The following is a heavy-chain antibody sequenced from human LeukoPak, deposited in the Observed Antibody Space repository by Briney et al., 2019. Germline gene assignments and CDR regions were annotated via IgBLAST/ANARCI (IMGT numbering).Heavy chain of an antibody. J-gene: IGHJ6*02. CDR2: IYYSGST. Sequence: GSLRLSCAASEFTFSSYWMSWVRQAPGKGLEWIGDIYYSGSTNYNPSLKSRGTISVDKSNNQFSLNLSSVTAADTAVYYCASIEGPHSLAGYDQYYYYGMDVWGQGTTVTVSS. V-gene: IGHV4-4*02. CDR1: EFTFSSYW. CDR3: ASIEGPHSLAGYDQYYYYGMDV. D-gene: IGHD5-12*01.